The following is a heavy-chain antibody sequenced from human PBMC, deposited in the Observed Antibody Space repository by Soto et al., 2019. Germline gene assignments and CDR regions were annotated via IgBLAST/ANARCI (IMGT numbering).Heavy chain of an antibody. D-gene: IGHD6-19*01. Sequence: ASVKVSCKASGYTFTSYGIVWVRQAPGQGLEWMGWISAYNGNTNYAQKLQGRVTMTTDTSTSTAYMELRSLRSDDTAVYYCAVIAVAGEWFDPWGQGTLVTVSS. CDR1: GYTFTSYG. V-gene: IGHV1-18*01. CDR3: AVIAVAGEWFDP. CDR2: ISAYNGNT. J-gene: IGHJ5*02.